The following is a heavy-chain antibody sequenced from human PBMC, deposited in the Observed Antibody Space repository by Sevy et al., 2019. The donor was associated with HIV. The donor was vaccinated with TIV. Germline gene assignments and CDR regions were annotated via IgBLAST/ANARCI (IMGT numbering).Heavy chain of an antibody. CDR1: GFTFSSYA. V-gene: IGHV3-23*01. CDR2: ISGSGGSP. D-gene: IGHD3-22*01. J-gene: IGHJ4*02. CDR3: AKVDSSGYYSVSGFDY. Sequence: GGSLRLSCAASGFTFSSYAMSWVRQAPGKGLEWVSAISGSGGSPYYADSVKGRFTISRDNSKNTLYLQMNSLRAEDTAVYYCAKVDSSGYYSVSGFDYWGQETLVTVSS.